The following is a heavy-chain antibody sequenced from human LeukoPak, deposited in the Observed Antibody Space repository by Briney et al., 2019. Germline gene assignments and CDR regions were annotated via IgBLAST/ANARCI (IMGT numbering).Heavy chain of an antibody. D-gene: IGHD4-23*01. CDR2: ISSDGSDT. Sequence: GGSLRLSCAASGFNFASRWMHWVRQVPGKGVVWVSRISSDGSDTTYAASVKGRFTISRDNDKKIVYLQMRSLRVEDTAVYYCARHFDGKGSFDFWGQGTLVTVSS. CDR3: ARHFDGKGSFDF. J-gene: IGHJ5*01. CDR1: GFNFASRW. V-gene: IGHV3-74*01.